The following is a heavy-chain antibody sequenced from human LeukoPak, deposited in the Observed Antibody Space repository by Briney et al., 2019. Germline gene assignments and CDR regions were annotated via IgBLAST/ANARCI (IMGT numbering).Heavy chain of an antibody. Sequence: GESLKISCKGSGFSITSYWIGLVRQMPGKGLEWMGIIYPGDSDTRYSPSFQGQVTISADKSISTAYLQWSSLKSSDTSMYYCASGSGRYRYSDYWRQGTLVTVSS. CDR2: IYPGDSDT. CDR1: GFSITSYW. D-gene: IGHD1-26*01. CDR3: ASGSGRYRYSDY. V-gene: IGHV5-51*01. J-gene: IGHJ4*02.